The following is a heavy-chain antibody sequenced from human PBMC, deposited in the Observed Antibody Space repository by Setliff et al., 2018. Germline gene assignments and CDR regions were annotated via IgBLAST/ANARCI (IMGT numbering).Heavy chain of an antibody. Sequence: GASVKVSCKASGYTFTTYAISWMRQAPGQGLEYMGWINTNTGNPSYAQGFTGRFVFSLDTSVSTAYLQISSLKAEDTAVYYCARASRFGTIRYRGDYYMDVWGMGTTVTVSS. D-gene: IGHD3-10*01. V-gene: IGHV7-4-1*02. J-gene: IGHJ6*03. CDR2: INTNTGNP. CDR3: ARASRFGTIRYRGDYYMDV. CDR1: GYTFTTYA.